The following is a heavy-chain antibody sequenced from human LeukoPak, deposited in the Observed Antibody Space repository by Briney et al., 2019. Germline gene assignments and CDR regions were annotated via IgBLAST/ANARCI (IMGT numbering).Heavy chain of an antibody. J-gene: IGHJ4*02. CDR1: GITLSNHG. D-gene: IGHD3-22*01. CDR2: ISDRWSRT. Sequence: PGGSLRLFCAVSGITLSNHGMSGVRQAPGKGREGVAGISDRWSRTNYADSVKGRFTISTDHPKNTLYLPMTSLRPAERAVYLCAKRGVVIPVILVGFHKEAYYFASWGQAALVTVSS. CDR3: AKRGVVIPVILVGFHKEAYYFAS. V-gene: IGHV3-23*01.